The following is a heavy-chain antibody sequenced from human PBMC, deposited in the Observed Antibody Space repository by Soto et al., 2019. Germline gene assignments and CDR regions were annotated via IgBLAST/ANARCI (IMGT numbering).Heavy chain of an antibody. V-gene: IGHV3-11*01. J-gene: IGHJ6*03. Sequence: QVQLVESGGGLVKPGGSLRLSCAASGFTFSDYYMSRIRQAPGKGLEWVSYISSSGSTIYYADSVKGRFTISRDNAKNSLYQQMNSLRAEDTAVYYCARAVAAAGYYYYYYYYMDVWGKGTTVTVSS. CDR1: GFTFSDYY. D-gene: IGHD6-13*01. CDR2: ISSSGSTI. CDR3: ARAVAAAGYYYYYYYYMDV.